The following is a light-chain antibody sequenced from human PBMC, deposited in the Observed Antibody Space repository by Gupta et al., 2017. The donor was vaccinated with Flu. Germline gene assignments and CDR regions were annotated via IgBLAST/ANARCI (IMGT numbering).Light chain of an antibody. J-gene: IGKJ2*01. V-gene: IGKV3-20*01. CDR1: QTLRSDY. Sequence: EIVLTQSPGTLPASPGERVTVSCRASQTLRSDYLVWYQQKPGQPPRLLMWGASNRATDIPDRFTGSGSGAEHTLTISRLEPEDFAVYFCFQQMYYPFTFGQGTKVDIK. CDR2: GAS. CDR3: FQQMYYPFT.